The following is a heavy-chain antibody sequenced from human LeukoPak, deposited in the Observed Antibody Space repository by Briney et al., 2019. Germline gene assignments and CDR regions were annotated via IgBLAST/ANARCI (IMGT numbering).Heavy chain of an antibody. Sequence: VASVKVSFTASGYTFTIYGISWVRQAPGQGLEWMGWISAYNGNTNYAQKLQGRVTMTTDTSTSTAYMELRSLRSDDTAVCYCARDGLSGSYPHYWGQGTLVTVSS. CDR3: ARDGLSGSYPHY. CDR2: ISAYNGNT. D-gene: IGHD1-26*01. V-gene: IGHV1-18*01. J-gene: IGHJ4*02. CDR1: GYTFTIYG.